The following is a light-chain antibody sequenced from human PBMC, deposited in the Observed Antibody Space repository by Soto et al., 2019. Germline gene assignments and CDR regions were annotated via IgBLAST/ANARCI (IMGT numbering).Light chain of an antibody. CDR2: RGS. J-gene: IGKJ1*01. V-gene: IGKV3-20*01. CDR1: QNIRGNE. Sequence: VLTQSPGTLSLSPGERTTLSCRASQNIRGNELAWYQQKPGQPPRLLIYRGSSRAPGIPDRFSGRGSGTEFTLAISSLAPEDFAVDYCQDYGTSAPWTFGQG. CDR3: QDYGTSAPWT.